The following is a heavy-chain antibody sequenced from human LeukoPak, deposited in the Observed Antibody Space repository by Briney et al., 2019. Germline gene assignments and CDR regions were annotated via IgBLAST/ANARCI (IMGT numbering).Heavy chain of an antibody. Sequence: GESLKISCKGSGYSFTNYWIGWVRQMPGKGLEWMGMIYPGASDTRYSPSFQGQVTISTDKSISTAYLQWSSLKASDTAMYSCARRLGGADALDYWGQGTLVTVSS. CDR2: IYPGASDT. CDR3: ARRLGGADALDY. CDR1: GYSFTNYW. J-gene: IGHJ4*02. D-gene: IGHD6-13*01. V-gene: IGHV5-51*03.